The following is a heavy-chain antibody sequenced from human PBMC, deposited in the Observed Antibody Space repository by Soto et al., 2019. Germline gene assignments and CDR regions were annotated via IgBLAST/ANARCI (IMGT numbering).Heavy chain of an antibody. Sequence: ASVKVSCKASGYTFTSYGISWVRQAPGQGLEWMGWISAYNGNTNYAQKLQGRVTMTTDTSTSTAYMELRSLRPDDTAVYYCASPTGDRNAFDIWGQGTMVTVSS. CDR1: GYTFTSYG. J-gene: IGHJ3*02. CDR3: ASPTGDRNAFDI. D-gene: IGHD7-27*01. CDR2: ISAYNGNT. V-gene: IGHV1-18*01.